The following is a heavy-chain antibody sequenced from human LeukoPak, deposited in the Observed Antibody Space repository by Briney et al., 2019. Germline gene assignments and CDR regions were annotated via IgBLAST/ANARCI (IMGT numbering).Heavy chain of an antibody. CDR1: GGSFSGYY. Sequence: PSETLSLTCAVYGGSFSGYYWSWIRQPPGKGLEWIGEINHSGSTNYNPSLKSRVTIPVDTSKNQFSLKLSSVTAADTAVYYCARGLGYCSGGSCSNWGQGTLVTVSS. V-gene: IGHV4-34*01. J-gene: IGHJ4*02. CDR3: ARGLGYCSGGSCSN. CDR2: INHSGST. D-gene: IGHD2-15*01.